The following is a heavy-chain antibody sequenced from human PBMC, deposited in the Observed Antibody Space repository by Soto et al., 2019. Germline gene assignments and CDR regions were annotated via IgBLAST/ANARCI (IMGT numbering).Heavy chain of an antibody. CDR1: GYTFTSYG. CDR3: AKDGGKDGYFGNWFDP. J-gene: IGHJ5*02. V-gene: IGHV1-69*13. Sequence: ASVKVSCKASGYTFTSYGISWVRQAPGQGLEWLGRIIPIFGSANYAQKFQGRVTITADESTTTAYMELSSLRSDDTAVYYCAKDGGKDGYFGNWFDPWGQGTLVTVSS. CDR2: IIPIFGSA. D-gene: IGHD5-12*01.